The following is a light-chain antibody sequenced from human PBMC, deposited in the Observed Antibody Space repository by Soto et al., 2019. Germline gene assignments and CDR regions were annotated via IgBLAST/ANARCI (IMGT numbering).Light chain of an antibody. CDR3: QQYNSYPWT. Sequence: DLQMTQSPSTLSASVGDRVTITCRASQSINIYLAWYQQKPGKAPKLLIYKTSSLDNGVPSRFSGSGAGTEFTLTISSLQPDDFANYYCQQYNSYPWTFGQGTKVEIK. CDR1: QSINIY. CDR2: KTS. V-gene: IGKV1-5*03. J-gene: IGKJ1*01.